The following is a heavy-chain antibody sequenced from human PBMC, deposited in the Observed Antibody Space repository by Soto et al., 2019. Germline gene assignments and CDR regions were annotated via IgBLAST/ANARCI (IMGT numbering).Heavy chain of an antibody. J-gene: IGHJ6*03. CDR2: INPNSGGT. V-gene: IGHV1-2*04. Sequence: ASVKVSCKASGYTFTGSYMHWVRQALGQGLEGMGWINPNSGGTNYAQKFQGWVTMTRDTSISTAYMELSRLRSDDTAVYYCARDRKGSCVWKGAYYYYSTHVWGKGTTGTVS. D-gene: IGHD1-26*01. CDR3: ARDRKGSCVWKGAYYYYSTHV. CDR1: GYTFTGSY.